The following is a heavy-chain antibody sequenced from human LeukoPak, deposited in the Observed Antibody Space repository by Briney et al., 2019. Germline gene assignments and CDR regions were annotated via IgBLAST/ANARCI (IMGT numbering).Heavy chain of an antibody. CDR1: GFPFNTYV. J-gene: IGHJ4*02. D-gene: IGHD3-22*01. CDR3: AKAQYYYDSSGPDY. CDR2: ISGSGGST. Sequence: GGSLRLSCAASGFPFNTYVMSWVRQAPGKGLEWVSAISGSGGSTYYADSVKGRFTISRDNSKNTLYLQMNSLRAEDTAVYYCAKAQYYYDSSGPDYWGQGTLVTVSS. V-gene: IGHV3-23*01.